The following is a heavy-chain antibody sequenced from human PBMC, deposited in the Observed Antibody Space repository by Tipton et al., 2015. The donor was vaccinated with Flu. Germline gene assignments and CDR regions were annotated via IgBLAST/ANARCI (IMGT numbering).Heavy chain of an antibody. Sequence: SLRLSCAASGFAFSDYAMHWVRQAPGKGLEWVAVISYDGSNKYYADSVKGRFTISRDNSKNTVYLQMNSLRAEDTAVYYCAREGRGYSGGWELRPFVWGQGTLVTVSS. CDR2: ISYDGSNK. D-gene: IGHD6-19*01. J-gene: IGHJ4*02. CDR1: GFAFSDYA. CDR3: AREGRGYSGGWELRPFV. V-gene: IGHV3-30*01.